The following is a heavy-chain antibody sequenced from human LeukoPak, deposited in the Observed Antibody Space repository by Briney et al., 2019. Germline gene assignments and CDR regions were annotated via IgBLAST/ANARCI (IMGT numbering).Heavy chain of an antibody. CDR1: GSSFTSYW. D-gene: IGHD6-13*01. J-gene: IGHJ4*02. CDR2: IYPGDSDT. V-gene: IGHV5-51*01. CDR3: ARLFVSSSWYIGFDY. Sequence: GASLKISYKGSGSSFTSYWNGWVRPMPGKGLEWMGIIYPGDSDTRYSPSFQGQVTISADKSISTAYLQWSSLKASDTAMYYCARLFVSSSWYIGFDYWGQGTLVTVSS.